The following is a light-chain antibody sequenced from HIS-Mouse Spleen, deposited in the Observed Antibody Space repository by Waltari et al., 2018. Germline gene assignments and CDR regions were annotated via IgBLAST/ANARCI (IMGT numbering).Light chain of an antibody. CDR2: EGS. V-gene: IGLV2-14*02. Sequence: QSALTQPASVSGSPGQSITISCTGTSSDVGSYNLVSLYQQHPGKAPKLMIYEGSKRPSGVSNRFSGSKSGNTASLTISGLQAEDEADYYCQSYDSSLSGSVFGGGTKLTVL. J-gene: IGLJ3*02. CDR1: SSDVGSYNL. CDR3: QSYDSSLSGSV.